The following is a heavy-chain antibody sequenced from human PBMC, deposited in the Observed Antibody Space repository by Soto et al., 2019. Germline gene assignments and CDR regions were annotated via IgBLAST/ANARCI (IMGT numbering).Heavy chain of an antibody. CDR3: ERVPTMVRVVINRYHHYVMDV. V-gene: IGHV1-3*01. CDR2: INAGNGNT. D-gene: IGHD3-10*01. Sequence: ASVKVSCKASGYTFTSYAMHWVRQAPGQRLEWMGWINAGNGNTKYSQKFQGRVTITRDTSASTAYMELSSLRSEDTAVYYCERVPTMVRVVINRYHHYVMDVWAHRTTVTVSS. CDR1: GYTFTSYA. J-gene: IGHJ6*02.